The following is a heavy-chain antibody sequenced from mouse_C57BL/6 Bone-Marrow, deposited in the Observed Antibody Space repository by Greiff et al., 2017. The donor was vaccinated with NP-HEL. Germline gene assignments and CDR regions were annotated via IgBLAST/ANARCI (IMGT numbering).Heavy chain of an antibody. J-gene: IGHJ4*01. V-gene: IGHV5-6*01. Sequence: VQLKESGGDLVKPGGSLKLSCAASGFTFSSYGMSWVRQTPDKRLEWVATISSGGSYTYYPDSVKGRFTISRDNAKNTLYLQMSSLKSEDTAMYYCARRGPTDYWGQGTSVTVSS. CDR1: GFTFSSYG. CDR3: ARRGPTDY. CDR2: ISSGGSYT. D-gene: IGHD3-3*01.